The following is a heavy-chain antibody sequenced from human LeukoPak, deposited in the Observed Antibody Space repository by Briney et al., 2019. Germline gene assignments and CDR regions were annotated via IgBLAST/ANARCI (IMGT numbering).Heavy chain of an antibody. Sequence: KHGESLKISCKGSGYSFTTYWITWVRQMPGKGLEWMGTIDPSDSYTNYSPSFQGHVSISVDKSISTAYLQWSSLKASDSAMYYCATGASKVTTDFANYWGQGTQVAVSS. CDR3: ATGASKVTTDFANY. CDR2: IDPSDSYT. V-gene: IGHV5-10-1*01. J-gene: IGHJ4*02. CDR1: GYSFTTYW. D-gene: IGHD4-17*01.